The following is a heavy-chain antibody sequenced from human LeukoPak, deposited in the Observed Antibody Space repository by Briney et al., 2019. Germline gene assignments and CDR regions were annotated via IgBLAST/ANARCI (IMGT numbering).Heavy chain of an antibody. CDR2: IFYSGST. J-gene: IGHJ4*02. Sequence: PSETLSLTCTVSGSSISTSNYYWGWIRQPPGKGLEWIGNIFYSGSTYYSPSLKSRVTISLDTSRNQFSLKLSSVTAADTAVYYCAIETADYDRKDNRYYFDYWGQGTLVTVSS. D-gene: IGHD3-22*01. CDR3: AIETADYDRKDNRYYFDY. V-gene: IGHV4-39*07. CDR1: GSSISTSNYY.